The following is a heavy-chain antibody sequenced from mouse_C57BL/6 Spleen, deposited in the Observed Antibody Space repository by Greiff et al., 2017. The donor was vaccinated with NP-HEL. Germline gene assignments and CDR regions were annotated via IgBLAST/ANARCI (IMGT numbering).Heavy chain of an antibody. Sequence: QVQLQQSGAELVRPGTSVKVSCKASGYAFTSYLIEWVKQRPGQGLEWIGVINPGSGGTNYNEKFKGKATLTADKSSSTAYMQLSSLTSEDSAVYFSARLGDYDGGFAYWGQGTLVTVSA. V-gene: IGHV1-54*01. CDR3: ARLGDYDGGFAY. CDR2: INPGSGGT. D-gene: IGHD2-4*01. J-gene: IGHJ3*01. CDR1: GYAFTSYL.